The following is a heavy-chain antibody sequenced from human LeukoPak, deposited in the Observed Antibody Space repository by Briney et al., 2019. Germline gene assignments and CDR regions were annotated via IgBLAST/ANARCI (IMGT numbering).Heavy chain of an antibody. J-gene: IGHJ4*02. CDR2: INHSGST. Sequence: PSETLSLTCAVYGGSFSGYYWSWIRQPPGKGLEWIGEINHSGSTNYNPSLKSRVTISVDTSKNQFSLKLSSVTAADTAVYYCARGFDDSSGYYPSSEWGQGTLVTVSS. V-gene: IGHV4-34*01. CDR3: ARGFDDSSGYYPSSE. CDR1: GGSFSGYY. D-gene: IGHD3-22*01.